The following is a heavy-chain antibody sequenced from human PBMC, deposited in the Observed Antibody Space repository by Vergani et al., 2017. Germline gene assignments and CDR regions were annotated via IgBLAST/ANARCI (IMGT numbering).Heavy chain of an antibody. J-gene: IGHJ6*02. CDR1: GYTLTELS. CDR3: ARGQDYDILTGTYYYGMDV. D-gene: IGHD3-9*01. V-gene: IGHV1-24*01. Sequence: QVQLVQSGAEVKKPGASVKVSCKVSGYTLTELSMHWVRQAPGKGLEWMGGFDPEDGETIYAQKFQGRVTMTEDTSTDTAYMELSSLRSEDTAVYYCARGQDYDILTGTYYYGMDVWGQGTTVTVSS. CDR2: FDPEDGET.